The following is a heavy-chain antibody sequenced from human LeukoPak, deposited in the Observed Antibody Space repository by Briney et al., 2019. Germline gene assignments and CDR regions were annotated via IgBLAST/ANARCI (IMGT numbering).Heavy chain of an antibody. V-gene: IGHV3-21*01. D-gene: IGHD2-8*01. CDR1: GFTFSTYT. Sequence: PGGSLRLSCAASGFTFSTYTMNWVRQAPGNGLEWVSSITSPSSYIYYADSVKGRFTVSRDSAKNSLYLQMNSLRAEDTALYFCVRNGQKATLPDASDIWGQGTMVTVSS. CDR2: ITSPSSYI. J-gene: IGHJ3*02. CDR3: VRNGQKATLPDASDI.